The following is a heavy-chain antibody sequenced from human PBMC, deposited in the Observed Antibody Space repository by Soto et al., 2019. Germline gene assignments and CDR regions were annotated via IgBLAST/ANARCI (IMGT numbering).Heavy chain of an antibody. D-gene: IGHD2-2*01. V-gene: IGHV1-2*04. Sequence: ASVKVSCKASGYTFTGYYMHWVRQAPGQGLEWMGWINPNSGGTNYAQKFQGWVTMTRDTSISTAYMELSRLRSDETAVYYCARAPYCSSTSCYAQHFDYWGQGTLVNVSS. CDR1: GYTFTGYY. CDR2: INPNSGGT. CDR3: ARAPYCSSTSCYAQHFDY. J-gene: IGHJ4*02.